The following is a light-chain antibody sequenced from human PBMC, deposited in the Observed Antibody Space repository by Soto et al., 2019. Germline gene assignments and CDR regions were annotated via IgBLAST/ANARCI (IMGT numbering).Light chain of an antibody. CDR2: STS. Sequence: QSVLTQPPSASGTPGQRVTISCSGSSSNIGSNSVNWNQQLPGTAPKLLVYSTSQRPSGVPDRFSGSKSGTSASLAISALQSEDEADYFCAAWDDSLNGLYVFGTGTKVTVL. V-gene: IGLV1-44*01. CDR1: SSNIGSNS. J-gene: IGLJ1*01. CDR3: AAWDDSLNGLYV.